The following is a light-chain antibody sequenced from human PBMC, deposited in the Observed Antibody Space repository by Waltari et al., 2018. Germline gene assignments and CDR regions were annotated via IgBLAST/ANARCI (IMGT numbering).Light chain of an antibody. V-gene: IGKV3-11*01. CDR1: QSVANY. Sequence: DIVLTQSPATLSSSAGERATLSCRASQSVANYLAWYQQKPGQATRLLIYEVSNKATDIPTRCSGSECATYFTLTISDLKPEDIAVYYCQQRNKWPVTFGGGTKVEVK. CDR2: EVS. J-gene: IGKJ4*01. CDR3: QQRNKWPVT.